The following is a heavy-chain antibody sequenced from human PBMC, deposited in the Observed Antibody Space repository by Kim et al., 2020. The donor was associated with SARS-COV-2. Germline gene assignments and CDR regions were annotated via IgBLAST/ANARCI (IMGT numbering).Heavy chain of an antibody. CDR1: GIVFDAYS. CDR2: VWSDGSQT. D-gene: IGHD3-10*01. J-gene: IGHJ6*02. CDR3: AKDQGSGWSHGMDV. Sequence: GGSLRLSCEASGIVFDAYSMHWVRQAPGTGLEWVAVVWSDGSQTYYADSVKGRFTISRDNSRNTLFLHLNSLRVEDTATYFCAKDQGSGWSHGMDVWGQGTTVSV. V-gene: IGHV3-33*03.